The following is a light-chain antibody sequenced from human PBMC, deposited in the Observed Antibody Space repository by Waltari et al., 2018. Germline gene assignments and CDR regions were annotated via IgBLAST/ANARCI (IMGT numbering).Light chain of an antibody. J-gene: IGKJ5*01. Sequence: EIVLTQSPGTLFLSPGERVTLSCRASQSVSSTYLAWYQHKPGQAPMVLIYAASSRAPGIPDRFSGSGSGTDFTLTISRLEPEDFAVYYCQHYDTSPSITFGQGTRLEI. V-gene: IGKV3-20*01. CDR3: QHYDTSPSIT. CDR1: QSVSSTY. CDR2: AAS.